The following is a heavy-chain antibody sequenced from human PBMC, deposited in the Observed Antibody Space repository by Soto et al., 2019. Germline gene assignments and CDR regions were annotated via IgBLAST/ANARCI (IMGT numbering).Heavy chain of an antibody. CDR1: GGSISSSNW. Sequence: QVQLQESGPGLVKPSGTLSLTCAVSGGSISSSNWWSWVRQPPGKGLEWIWEIYQSGSTNYNPSLNSRVTVSVGKSKTRCSLKLSSVTAAAAAVYYCASVRGGYYDAMDVWGQGTKVTVSS. CDR2: IYQSGST. CDR3: ASVRGGYYDAMDV. V-gene: IGHV4-4*02. J-gene: IGHJ6*02. D-gene: IGHD3-10*02.